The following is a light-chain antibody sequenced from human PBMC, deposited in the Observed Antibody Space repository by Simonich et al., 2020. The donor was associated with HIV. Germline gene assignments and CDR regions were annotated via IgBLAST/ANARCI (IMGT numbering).Light chain of an antibody. CDR1: SSDVGGYNY. CDR3: CSYAGSYIWV. V-gene: IGLV2-11*01. CDR2: DVS. Sequence: QSALTQPPSASGSPGQSVTISCTGTSSDVGGYNYVSWYQHHPGKAPKVMIYDVSKRPSGVPDRFSGSKSGNTASLTISGLQAEDECDYYCCSYAGSYIWVFGGGTKLTVL. J-gene: IGLJ3*02.